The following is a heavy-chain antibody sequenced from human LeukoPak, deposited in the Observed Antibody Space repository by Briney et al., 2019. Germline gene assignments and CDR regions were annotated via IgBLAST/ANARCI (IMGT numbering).Heavy chain of an antibody. D-gene: IGHD3-10*01. V-gene: IGHV3-30-3*01. CDR3: ARDRVVRGAPPGDY. Sequence: PGGSLRLSCAASGFTFSSYAMHWVRQAPGKGLEWVAVISYDGSNKYYADSVKGRFTISRDNSKNTLYLQMNSLRAEDTAVYYCARDRVVRGAPPGDYWGQGTLVTVSS. CDR2: ISYDGSNK. J-gene: IGHJ4*02. CDR1: GFTFSSYA.